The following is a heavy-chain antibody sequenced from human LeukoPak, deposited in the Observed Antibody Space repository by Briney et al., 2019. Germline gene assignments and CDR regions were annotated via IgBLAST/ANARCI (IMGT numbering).Heavy chain of an antibody. CDR1: GDTFTSYA. Sequence: SVKVSCKASGDTFTSYAISWVRQAPGQGLEWMGGIIPIFGTANYAQKFQGRVTITTDESTSTAYMELSSLRYADAEVTYGARKRNYDDSSGYINWFDPWGQGTLVTVSS. CDR2: IIPIFGTA. CDR3: ARKRNYDDSSGYINWFDP. V-gene: IGHV1-69*05. J-gene: IGHJ5*02. D-gene: IGHD3-22*01.